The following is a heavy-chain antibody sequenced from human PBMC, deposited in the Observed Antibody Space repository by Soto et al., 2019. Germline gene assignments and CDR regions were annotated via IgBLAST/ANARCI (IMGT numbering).Heavy chain of an antibody. CDR3: ARGVDAGMDV. V-gene: IGHV1-8*01. CDR2: MSPNSGNT. CDR1: GYTFASFD. J-gene: IGHJ6*02. D-gene: IGHD1-1*01. Sequence: QAQLVQSGAEVKKPGASVKVSCKASGYTFASFDINWVRQATGQGPEWMGWMSPNSGNTGYALKFQGRVTMTRDTSRTTADMERSSLRCEDTAVYYCARGVDAGMDVWGQGTTVTVSS.